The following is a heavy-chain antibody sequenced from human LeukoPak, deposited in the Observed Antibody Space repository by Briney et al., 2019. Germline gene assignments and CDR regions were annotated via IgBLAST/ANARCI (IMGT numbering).Heavy chain of an antibody. CDR3: ARGPPMPRYYDILTGYYPYAFDI. D-gene: IGHD3-9*01. CDR1: GGSISSSSYY. J-gene: IGHJ3*02. CDR2: IYYSGST. Sequence: PSETLSLTCTVSGGSISSSSYYWGWIRQPPGKGLEWIGSIYYSGSTYYNPSLKSRVTISVDTSKNQFSLKLSPVTAADTAVYYCARGPPMPRYYDILTGYYPYAFDIWGQGTMVTVSS. V-gene: IGHV4-39*07.